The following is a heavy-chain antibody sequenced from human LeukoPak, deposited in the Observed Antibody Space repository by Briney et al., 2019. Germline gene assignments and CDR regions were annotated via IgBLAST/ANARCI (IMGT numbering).Heavy chain of an antibody. D-gene: IGHD6-13*01. V-gene: IGHV3-33*01. J-gene: IGHJ3*02. CDR2: IWYDGNNK. CDR1: GFTLTGYG. Sequence: PGGSLRLSCAASGFTLTGYGMHWVRQAPGKGPEWVAVIWYDGNNKYYVDSVKGRFTISRDTSKNTLYLQMNSLRGEDTAMYYCARDGLASIGLDMWGQGTVVTVSS. CDR3: ARDGLASIGLDM.